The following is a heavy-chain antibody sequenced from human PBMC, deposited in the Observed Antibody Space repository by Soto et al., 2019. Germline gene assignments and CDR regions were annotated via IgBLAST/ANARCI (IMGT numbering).Heavy chain of an antibody. V-gene: IGHV3-30*18. CDR1: GFTFSSYG. D-gene: IGHD6-19*01. Sequence: ESGGGVVQPGRSLRLSCAASGFTFSSYGMHWVRQAPGKGLEWVAVISYDGSNKYYADSVKGRFTISRDNSKNTLYLQMNSLRAEDTAVYYCAKDRGQWLDYYYYGMDVWGQGATVTVSS. CDR2: ISYDGSNK. CDR3: AKDRGQWLDYYYYGMDV. J-gene: IGHJ6*02.